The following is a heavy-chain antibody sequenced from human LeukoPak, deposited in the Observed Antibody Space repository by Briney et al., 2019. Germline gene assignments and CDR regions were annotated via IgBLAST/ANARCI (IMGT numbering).Heavy chain of an antibody. CDR2: ISAYTGNT. V-gene: IGHV1-18*01. D-gene: IGHD3-22*01. CDR3: ARAETYYYDSSGYYPFAY. Sequence: ASVKVSCKASGYTFTSYGISWVRQAPGQGLEWMGWISAYTGNTNYAQKLQGRVTMTTDTSTSTAYMELRSLRSDDTAVYYCARAETYYYDSSGYYPFAYWGQGTLVTVSS. J-gene: IGHJ4*02. CDR1: GYTFTSYG.